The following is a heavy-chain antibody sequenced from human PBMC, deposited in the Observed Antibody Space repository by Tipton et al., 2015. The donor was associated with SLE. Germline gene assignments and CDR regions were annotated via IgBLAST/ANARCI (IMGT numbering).Heavy chain of an antibody. CDR2: IYRSGSA. CDR3: ARNGFYSLDY. V-gene: IGHV4-4*02. D-gene: IGHD3-22*01. CDR1: SGSISSSDW. Sequence: TLSLTCAVSSGSISSSDWWSWVRQPPGKGLEWIGEIYRSGSATYNPSLKSRVTISMDKSKDQFSPNLASVTPADTAVYYCARNGFYSLDYWGQGTLVTVSS. J-gene: IGHJ4*02.